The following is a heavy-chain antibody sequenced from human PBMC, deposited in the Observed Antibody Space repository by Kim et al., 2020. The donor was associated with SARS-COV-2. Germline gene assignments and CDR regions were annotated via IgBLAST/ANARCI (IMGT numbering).Heavy chain of an antibody. CDR2: IYYSGST. CDR1: GGSISSGDYY. CDR3: ARVFLGNNFDY. D-gene: IGHD3-10*02. J-gene: IGHJ4*02. Sequence: SETLSLTCTVSGGSISSGDYYWSWIRQPPGKGLEWIGHIYYSGSTYYNPSLKSRVTISVDTSKNQFSLKLSSVTAADTAVYYCARVFLGNNFDYWGQGTLVTVSS. V-gene: IGHV4-30-4*01.